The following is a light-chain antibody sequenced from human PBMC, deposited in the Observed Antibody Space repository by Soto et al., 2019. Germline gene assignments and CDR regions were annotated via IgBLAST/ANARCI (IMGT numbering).Light chain of an antibody. CDR1: SSDIGRYDF. V-gene: IGLV2-14*01. J-gene: IGLJ1*01. CDR3: SSFTGTTTLDV. CDR2: EVN. Sequence: QSVLAQPASVSGSPGQSITISCTGSSSDIGRYDFVSWYQQLPGKAPKLLLFEVNHRPSGVSDRFSGSKSGNTAFLTISGLQPEDEADYYCSSFTGTTTLDVFGTGTKVTVL.